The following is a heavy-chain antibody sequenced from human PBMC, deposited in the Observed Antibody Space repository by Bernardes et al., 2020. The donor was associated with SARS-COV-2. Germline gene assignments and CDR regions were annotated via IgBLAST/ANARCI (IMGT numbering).Heavy chain of an antibody. CDR3: AIIPYVVVTFNFDY. J-gene: IGHJ4*02. CDR1: GFTFSSYE. CDR2: ISSSGSTI. V-gene: IGHV3-48*03. D-gene: IGHD2-21*02. Sequence: GGSLRLSCAASGFTFSSYEMNWVRQAPGKGLEWVSYISSSGSTIYYADSVKGRFTISRDNAKNSLYLQMNSLRAEDTAVYYCAIIPYVVVTFNFDYWGQGTLVTVSS.